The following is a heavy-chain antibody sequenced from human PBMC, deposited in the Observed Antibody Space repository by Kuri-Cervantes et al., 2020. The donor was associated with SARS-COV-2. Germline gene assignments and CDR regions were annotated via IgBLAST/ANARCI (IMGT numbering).Heavy chain of an antibody. CDR2: MNPNSGNT. Sequence: ASVKVSCKASGYTFTSYDINWVRQATGQGLEWMGWMNPNSGNTDYAQKFQGRVTMTRDTSISTAYMELSRLRSDDTAVYYCARVVPPEFTISGVVLSGDRFDYWGQGTLVTVSS. CDR1: GYTFTSYD. D-gene: IGHD3-3*01. V-gene: IGHV1-8*02. CDR3: ARVVPPEFTISGVVLSGDRFDY. J-gene: IGHJ4*02.